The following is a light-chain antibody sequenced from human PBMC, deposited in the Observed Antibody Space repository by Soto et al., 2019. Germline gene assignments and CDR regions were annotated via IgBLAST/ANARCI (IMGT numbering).Light chain of an antibody. CDR3: QQYVSSSRT. CDR2: GAS. Sequence: EIVLTQSPGTLSLSPGERATLSCRASQRVSSYLASYQQKPGQAPMLLIYGASSRATGIPDRFSGGGSGTDFSPTISRLEPEVFAVYYCQQYVSSSRTFGQGTKVYIK. J-gene: IGKJ1*01. V-gene: IGKV3-20*01. CDR1: QRVSSY.